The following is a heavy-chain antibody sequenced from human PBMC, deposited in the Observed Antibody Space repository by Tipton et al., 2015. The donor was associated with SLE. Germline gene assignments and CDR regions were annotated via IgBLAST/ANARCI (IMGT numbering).Heavy chain of an antibody. CDR2: IYHSGST. Sequence: TLSLTCAVSSGSISSGGYSWNWIRQPPGKGLEWIGYIYHSGSTYYNPSLKSRVTISVDTSKNQFSLKLSSVTAADTAVYYCARDRQPYFDYWGQGTLVTVSS. CDR1: SGSISSGGYS. J-gene: IGHJ4*02. D-gene: IGHD6-13*01. V-gene: IGHV4-30-2*01. CDR3: ARDRQPYFDY.